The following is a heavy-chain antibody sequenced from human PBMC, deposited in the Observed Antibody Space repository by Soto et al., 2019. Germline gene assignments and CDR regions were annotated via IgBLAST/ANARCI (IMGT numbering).Heavy chain of an antibody. CDR1: GFTFSGHY. Sequence: GGSLRLSCAASGFTFSGHYMTWIRQAPGKGLEWVAYISLSGSVIYYADSVKGRFTISRDNAKNSLYLQMDSLRAEDSAVYYCARDFDSSGYYGPGGAFDIWGQGTMVTVS. CDR3: ARDFDSSGYYGPGGAFDI. D-gene: IGHD3-22*01. J-gene: IGHJ3*02. CDR2: ISLSGSVI. V-gene: IGHV3-11*01.